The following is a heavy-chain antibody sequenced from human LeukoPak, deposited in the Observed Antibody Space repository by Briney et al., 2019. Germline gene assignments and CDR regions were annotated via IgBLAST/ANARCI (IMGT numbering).Heavy chain of an antibody. Sequence: ASVKVSCKASGYTFTSYGISWVRQAPGQGLEWMGCISAYNGNTNYAQKLQGRVTMTTDTSTSTAYMELRSLRSDDTAVYYCARIALYDILTGGWFDPWGQGTLVTVSS. V-gene: IGHV1-18*01. J-gene: IGHJ5*02. D-gene: IGHD3-9*01. CDR3: ARIALYDILTGGWFDP. CDR1: GYTFTSYG. CDR2: ISAYNGNT.